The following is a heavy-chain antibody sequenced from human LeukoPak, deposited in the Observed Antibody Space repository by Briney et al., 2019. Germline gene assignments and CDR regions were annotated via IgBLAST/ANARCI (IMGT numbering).Heavy chain of an antibody. Sequence: PSETLSLTCAVYGGSFSGYYWSWIRQPPGKGLEWIGEINHSGSTNYNPSLKSRVTISVDTSKNQFSLKLSSVTAADTAVYYCARRYDYVWGSYRTHNWFDPWGQGTLVTVSS. D-gene: IGHD3-16*02. J-gene: IGHJ5*02. CDR1: GGSFSGYY. CDR2: INHSGST. V-gene: IGHV4-34*01. CDR3: ARRYDYVWGSYRTHNWFDP.